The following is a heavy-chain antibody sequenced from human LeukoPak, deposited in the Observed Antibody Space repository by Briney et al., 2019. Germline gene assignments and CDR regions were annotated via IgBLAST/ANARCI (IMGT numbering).Heavy chain of an antibody. J-gene: IGHJ6*03. CDR2: IIPIFGTA. CDR3: AKQGAARQDYYMDV. CDR1: GGSVSSYA. Sequence: GASVKVSCKASGGSVSSYAISWVRQAHGQGLEWMGRIIPIFGTANYAQKFQGRVTITADIASSTAYMELTSLTSEDTAVYFCAKQGAARQDYYMDVWGNGTTVTVSS. V-gene: IGHV1-69*06. D-gene: IGHD5-18*01.